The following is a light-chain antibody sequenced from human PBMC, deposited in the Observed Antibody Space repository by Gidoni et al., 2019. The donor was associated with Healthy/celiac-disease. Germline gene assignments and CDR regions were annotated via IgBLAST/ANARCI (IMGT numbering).Light chain of an antibody. V-gene: IGLV3-1*01. J-gene: IGLJ2*01. CDR1: KLGDKY. Sequence: SDELTQRPSVSASPGQTASITCPGDKLGDKYACWYQQKPGQSPVLVIYQDSKRPSGIPERFSGSNSGNTATLTISGTQAMDEADYYCQAWDSSPVVFGGGTKLTVL. CDR2: QDS. CDR3: QAWDSSPVV.